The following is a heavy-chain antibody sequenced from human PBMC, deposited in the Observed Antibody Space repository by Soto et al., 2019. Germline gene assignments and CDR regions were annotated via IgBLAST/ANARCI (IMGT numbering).Heavy chain of an antibody. CDR3: ASRTTVPSPSRYFDL. Sequence: QVQLQESGPGLVKPSETLSLTCTVSGGSISSYYWSWIRQPAGKGLEWIGRIYTSGSTNYNPSLKSRVTMSVDTSKNQFSLKLSSVTAADTAVYYCASRTTVPSPSRYFDLWGRGTLVTVSS. J-gene: IGHJ2*01. CDR1: GGSISSYY. D-gene: IGHD4-17*01. V-gene: IGHV4-4*07. CDR2: IYTSGST.